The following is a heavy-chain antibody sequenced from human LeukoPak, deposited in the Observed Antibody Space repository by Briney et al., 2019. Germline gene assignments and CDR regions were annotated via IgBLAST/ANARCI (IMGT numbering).Heavy chain of an antibody. D-gene: IGHD3-3*01. J-gene: IGHJ4*02. V-gene: IGHV4-34*01. CDR3: ARASPENDFFDY. Sequence: SETLSLTCAVYGGSFSGYYWSWIRQPPGKGLEWIGEINHSGGTNYNPSLKSRVTLSVDTSKNQFSLKLSSVTAADTAVYYCARASPENDFFDYWGQGTLVTVSS. CDR2: INHSGGT. CDR1: GGSFSGYY.